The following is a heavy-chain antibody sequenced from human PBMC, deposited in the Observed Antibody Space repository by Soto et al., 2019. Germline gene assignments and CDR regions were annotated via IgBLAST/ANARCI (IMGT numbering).Heavy chain of an antibody. D-gene: IGHD6-13*01. CDR1: GYTFTSYA. Sequence: QVQLVQSGAEVKKPGASVKVSCKASGYTFTSYAMHWVRQAPGQRLEWMGWINAGNGNTKYSQKFQGRVTITRDTSASTAYMELSSLRSEDTAVYYCAREDSSSWSPNWYFDLWGRGTLVTVSS. V-gene: IGHV1-3*01. J-gene: IGHJ2*01. CDR2: INAGNGNT. CDR3: AREDSSSWSPNWYFDL.